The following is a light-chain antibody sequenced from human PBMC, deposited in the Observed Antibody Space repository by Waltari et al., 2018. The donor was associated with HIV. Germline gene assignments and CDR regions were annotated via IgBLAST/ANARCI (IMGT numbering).Light chain of an antibody. CDR2: EVT. Sequence: QSALTQPPSASGSPGQSVTISCTGTRGDVGDYNYVSWYQQHPGKAPKLMIYEVTKRPSGVPVRFSGSKSGNTASLTVSGLQAEDEADYYCSSYAGSNNWVFGGGTKLTVL. CDR3: SSYAGSNNWV. J-gene: IGLJ3*02. CDR1: RGDVGDYNY. V-gene: IGLV2-8*01.